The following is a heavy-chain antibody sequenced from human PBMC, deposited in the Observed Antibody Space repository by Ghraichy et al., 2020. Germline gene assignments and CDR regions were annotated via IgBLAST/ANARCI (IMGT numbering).Heavy chain of an antibody. CDR2: ISAYNGNT. V-gene: IGHV1-18*01. D-gene: IGHD2-21*02. CDR3: ARDRGEYCGGDCYRDAFDI. Sequence: VKVSCKASGYTFISYGISWVRQAPGQGLEWMGWISAYNGNTNYAQKLQGRVTMTTDTSTSTAYMELRSLRSDDTAVYYCARDRGEYCGGDCYRDAFDIWGQGTMVTVSS. CDR1: GYTFISYG. J-gene: IGHJ3*02.